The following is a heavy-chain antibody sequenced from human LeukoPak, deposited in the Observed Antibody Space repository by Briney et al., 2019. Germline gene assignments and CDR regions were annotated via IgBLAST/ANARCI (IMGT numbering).Heavy chain of an antibody. CDR2: ISGSGAYT. J-gene: IGHJ4*02. CDR1: GFTFSSYA. CDR3: ARDRGIYGDYGYYFDY. D-gene: IGHD4-17*01. Sequence: GGSLRLSCAASGFTFSSYAMTWVRQAPGEGLEWASAISGSGAYTQYADSVKGRFTISRDNAKNSLYLQMNSLRAEDTAVYYCARDRGIYGDYGYYFDYWGQGTLVTVSS. V-gene: IGHV3-21*01.